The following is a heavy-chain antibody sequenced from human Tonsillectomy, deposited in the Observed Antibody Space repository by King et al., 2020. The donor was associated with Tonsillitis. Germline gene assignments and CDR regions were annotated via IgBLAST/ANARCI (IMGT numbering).Heavy chain of an antibody. CDR2: IRYDGSNK. D-gene: IGHD3-16*02. J-gene: IGHJ4*02. CDR3: AKEGYTGRELDY. CDR1: GFTFSNYG. V-gene: IGHV3-30*02. Sequence: VQLVESRGGVVQPGGSLRLSCAASGFTFSNYGIHWVRQAPGKGLEWVAFIRYDGSNKYYADSVKGRFTISRDTSKNTLYLQMNSLRPEDTAVYYCAKEGYTGRELDYWGQGTLVTVSS.